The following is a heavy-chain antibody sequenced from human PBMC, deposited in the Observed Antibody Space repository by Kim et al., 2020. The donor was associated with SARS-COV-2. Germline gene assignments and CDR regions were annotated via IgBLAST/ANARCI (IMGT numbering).Heavy chain of an antibody. D-gene: IGHD3-10*01. CDR3: TTDRGVLLWFGEFNREFDY. Sequence: GGSLRLSCAASGFTFSNAWMSWVRQAPGKGLEWVGRIKSKTDGGTTDYAAPVKGRFTISRDDSKNTLYLQMNSLKTEDTAVYYCTTDRGVLLWFGEFNREFDYWGQGTLVTVSS. V-gene: IGHV3-15*01. J-gene: IGHJ4*02. CDR2: IKSKTDGGTT. CDR1: GFTFSNAW.